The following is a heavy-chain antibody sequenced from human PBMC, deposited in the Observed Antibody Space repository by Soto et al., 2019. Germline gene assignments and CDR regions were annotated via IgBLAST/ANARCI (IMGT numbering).Heavy chain of an antibody. Sequence: EVQLVESGGGLVQPGGSLKLSCAASGFTFSGSAMHWVRQASGKGLEWVGRIRSKANSYATAYAASVKGRFTISRDDSKNTAYLQMNSLKTEDTAVYYCTRFRLPETWFVEYNWFDPWGQGTLVTVSS. V-gene: IGHV3-73*02. CDR3: TRFRLPETWFVEYNWFDP. CDR1: GFTFSGSA. D-gene: IGHD3-10*01. J-gene: IGHJ5*02. CDR2: IRSKANSYAT.